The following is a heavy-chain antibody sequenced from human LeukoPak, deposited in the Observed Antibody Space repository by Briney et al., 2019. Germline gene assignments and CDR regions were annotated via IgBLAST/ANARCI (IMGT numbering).Heavy chain of an antibody. CDR2: IIPIFGTA. CDR3: ARSHRAVGATDGTDFDY. CDR1: GYTFTMYD. J-gene: IGHJ4*02. D-gene: IGHD1-26*01. Sequence: ASVKVSCKASGYTFTMYDISWVRQAPGQGLEWMGGIIPIFGTANYAQKFQGRVTITADESTSTAYMELSSLRSEDTAVYYCARSHRAVGATDGTDFDYWGQGTLVTVSS. V-gene: IGHV1-69*13.